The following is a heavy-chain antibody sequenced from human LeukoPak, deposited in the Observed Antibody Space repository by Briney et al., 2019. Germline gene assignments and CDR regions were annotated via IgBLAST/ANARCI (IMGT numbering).Heavy chain of an antibody. D-gene: IGHD1-1*01. J-gene: IGHJ4*02. CDR1: GYTFTGYY. V-gene: IGHV1-2*02. Sequence: ASVKVSCKASGYTFTGYYMHWGRQAPGQGLEWMGWINPNSGVTKYAQKFQGRVTMTRDTSISTAYMELSRLRSDDTAVYYCARDGVGNDVCDYWGQGTLVTVSS. CDR2: INPNSGVT. CDR3: ARDGVGNDVCDY.